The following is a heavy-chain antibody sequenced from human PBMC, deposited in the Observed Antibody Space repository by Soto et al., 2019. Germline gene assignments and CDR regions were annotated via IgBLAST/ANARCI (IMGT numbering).Heavy chain of an antibody. V-gene: IGHV5-51*01. CDR1: GPLFNNYW. D-gene: IGHD3-10*01. CDR2: IFTRDSKT. J-gene: IGHJ5*02. Sequence: GESLKISCKGPGPLFNNYWNGWLRQTPRKGLEWMGLIFTRDSKTKTNPSFHSDISFSVDNSTTTVNLQWTSLKTTDTGIYFSARGYFDSGHGYDLWGQGTLVTVSS. CDR3: ARGYFDSGHGYDL.